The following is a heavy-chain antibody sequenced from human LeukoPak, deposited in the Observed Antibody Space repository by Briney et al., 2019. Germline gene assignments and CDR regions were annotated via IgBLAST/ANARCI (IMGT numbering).Heavy chain of an antibody. Sequence: GGSLRLSCAASGFTFSSYGMHWVRQAPGKGLEWVAFIRYDGSNKYYADSVKGRFTISRDNSKNTLYLQMNSLRAEDTAVYYCARDLGVAYCSSTSCSSWGYWGQGTLVTVSS. CDR2: IRYDGSNK. CDR3: ARDLGVAYCSSTSCSSWGY. D-gene: IGHD2-2*01. V-gene: IGHV3-30*02. CDR1: GFTFSSYG. J-gene: IGHJ4*02.